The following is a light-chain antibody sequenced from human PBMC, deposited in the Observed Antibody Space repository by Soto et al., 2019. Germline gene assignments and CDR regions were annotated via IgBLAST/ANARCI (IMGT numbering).Light chain of an antibody. CDR3: QHRNNWPPG. V-gene: IGKV3-11*01. CDR1: QSVSNN. CDR2: DAF. Sequence: EIVLTHSPATLSLSPCERATLSFRASQSVSNNLAWYQQKPGQAPRLLIFDAFNRATGTPARFSGSGSGTDFTLTISSLEPEDFAVYYCQHRNNWPPGFGQGTDWRL. J-gene: IGKJ5*01.